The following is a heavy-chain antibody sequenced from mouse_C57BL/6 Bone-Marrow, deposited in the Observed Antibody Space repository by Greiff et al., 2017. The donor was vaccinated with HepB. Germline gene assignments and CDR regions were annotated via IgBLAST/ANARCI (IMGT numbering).Heavy chain of an antibody. Sequence: QVQLQQSGAELARPGASVKLSCKASGYTFTSYGISWVKQRTGQGLEWIGEIYPRSGNTYYNEKFKGKATLTADKSASTVYMELRSLTSEDSAVYFCARTIYYDYGPWFAYWGQGTLVTVSA. V-gene: IGHV1-81*01. D-gene: IGHD2-4*01. CDR1: GYTFTSYG. J-gene: IGHJ3*01. CDR2: IYPRSGNT. CDR3: ARTIYYDYGPWFAY.